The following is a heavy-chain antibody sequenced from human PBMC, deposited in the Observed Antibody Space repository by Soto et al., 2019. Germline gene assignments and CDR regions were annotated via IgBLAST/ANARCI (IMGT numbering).Heavy chain of an antibody. J-gene: IGHJ4*02. CDR1: GFTFSSYA. D-gene: IGHD3-10*01. Sequence: GGSLRLSCAASGFTFSSYAMSWVRQVPGKELEWVSVISGSGGGTYYADSVKGRFTISRDNSKNTLYLQMNSLRAEDTAVYYCAKPDYGSGAYYNPSFDSWGQGTLVTVSS. CDR3: AKPDYGSGAYYNPSFDS. CDR2: ISGSGGGT. V-gene: IGHV3-23*01.